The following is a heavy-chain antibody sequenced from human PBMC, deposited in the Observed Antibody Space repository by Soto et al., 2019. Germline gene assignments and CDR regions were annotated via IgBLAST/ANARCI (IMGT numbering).Heavy chain of an antibody. V-gene: IGHV4-39*01. CDR3: ARGYNDFWSGYFTWFDP. CDR1: GGSISSSSYY. CDR2: IYYSGST. Sequence: SETLSLTCTVSGGSISSSSYYWGWIRQPPGKGLEWIGSIYYSGSTYYNPSLKSRVTISVDTSKNQFSLKLSSVTAADTAVYYCARGYNDFWSGYFTWFDPWGQGTLVTVSS. J-gene: IGHJ5*02. D-gene: IGHD3-3*01.